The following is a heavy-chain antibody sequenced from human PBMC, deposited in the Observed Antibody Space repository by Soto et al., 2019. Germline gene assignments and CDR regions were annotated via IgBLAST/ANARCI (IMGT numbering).Heavy chain of an antibody. CDR1: GYTFTSYG. D-gene: IGHD6-13*01. CDR3: ARDLSSYSSSWYPFDY. J-gene: IGHJ4*02. V-gene: IGHV1-18*01. CDR2: ISAYNGNT. Sequence: GASVKVSCKASGYTFTSYGISWARQAPGQGLEWMGWISAYNGNTNYAQKLQGRVTMTTDTSTSTAYMELRSLRSDDTAVYYCARDLSSYSSSWYPFDYWGQGTLVTVSS.